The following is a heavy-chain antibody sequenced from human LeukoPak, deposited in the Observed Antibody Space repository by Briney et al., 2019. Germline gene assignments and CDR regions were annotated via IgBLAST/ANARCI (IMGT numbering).Heavy chain of an antibody. J-gene: IGHJ5*02. CDR1: GWSFSGYY. V-gene: IGHV4-34*01. CDR3: ARIVICGAPIKQYNWFDP. D-gene: IGHD3-3*01. CDR2: INHSGST. Sequence: SETLSLTCAVYGWSFSGYYWSWIRQPPGKGLEWIGEINHSGSTYYNPSLKSRVTISVDTSKNQFSLKLSSVTAADTAVYYCARIVICGAPIKQYNWFDPWGQGTGVIVPS.